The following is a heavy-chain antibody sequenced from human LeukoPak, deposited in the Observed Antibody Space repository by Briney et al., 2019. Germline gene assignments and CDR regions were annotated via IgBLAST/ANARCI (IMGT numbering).Heavy chain of an antibody. CDR2: IIPIFGTA. Sequence: ASVKVSGKASGGTFSSYAISWVRQAPGQGLEWMGGIIPIFGTANYAQKFQGRVTITADESTSTAYMELSSLRSEDTAVYYCARSAYSSGWYAFDYWGQGTLVTVSS. CDR3: ARSAYSSGWYAFDY. CDR1: GGTFSSYA. D-gene: IGHD6-19*01. V-gene: IGHV1-69*01. J-gene: IGHJ4*02.